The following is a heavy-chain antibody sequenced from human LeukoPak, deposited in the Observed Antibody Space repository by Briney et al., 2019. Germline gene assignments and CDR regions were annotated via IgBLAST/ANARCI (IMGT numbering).Heavy chain of an antibody. Sequence: ASVKVSCKASGYTFTNYAMNWVRQAPGQGLEWMGWIHPSTGNPAYAQGFTGRFVFSLDTSVSTTYLQIRSLKAEDTAVYYCARAFQSLGGLSLPDFWGQGTLVTVSS. CDR1: GYTFTNYA. D-gene: IGHD3-16*02. J-gene: IGHJ4*02. CDR2: IHPSTGNP. V-gene: IGHV7-4-1*02. CDR3: ARAFQSLGGLSLPDF.